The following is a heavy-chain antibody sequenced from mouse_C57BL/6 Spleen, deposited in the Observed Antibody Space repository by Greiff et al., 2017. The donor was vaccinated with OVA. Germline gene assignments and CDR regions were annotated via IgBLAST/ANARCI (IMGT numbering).Heavy chain of an antibody. D-gene: IGHD1-1*01. Sequence: DVKLVESGGGLVKPGGSLKLSCAASGFTFSSYAMSWVRQTPEKRLEWVATISDGGSYTYNPDNVKGRFTISRDNAKNNLYLQMSHLKSEDTAMYYCARELITTVVGYFDGWGTGTTVTVSS. J-gene: IGHJ1*03. CDR3: ARELITTVVGYFDG. CDR1: GFTFSSYA. V-gene: IGHV5-4*01. CDR2: ISDGGSYT.